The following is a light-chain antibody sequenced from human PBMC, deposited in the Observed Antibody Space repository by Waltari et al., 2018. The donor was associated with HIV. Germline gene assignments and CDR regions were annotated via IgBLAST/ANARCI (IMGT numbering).Light chain of an antibody. V-gene: IGLV1-44*01. CDR2: SNN. CDR3: AACDDSLNGPV. J-gene: IGLJ2*01. Sequence: QSVLTQSPSASGTPGQRVIISCSGSSSNIGSNSVNWYQQLPGTAPKLLIYSNNQRPSGVPDRVSASNSGTSASLAIIGLHSEDEADYHCAACDDSLNGPVFGGGTKLTVL. CDR1: SSNIGSNS.